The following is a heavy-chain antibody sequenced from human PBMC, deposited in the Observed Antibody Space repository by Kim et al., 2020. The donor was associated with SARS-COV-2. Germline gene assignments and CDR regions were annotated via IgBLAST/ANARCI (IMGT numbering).Heavy chain of an antibody. CDR2: IIPIFGTA. CDR1: GGTFSSYA. Sequence: SVKVSCKASGGTFSSYAISWVRQAPGQGLEWMGGIIPIFGTANYAQKFQGRVTITADESTSTAYMELSSLRSEDTAVYYCARSLQYSSGWYRFDYWGQGTLVTVSS. J-gene: IGHJ4*02. CDR3: ARSLQYSSGWYRFDY. V-gene: IGHV1-69*13. D-gene: IGHD6-19*01.